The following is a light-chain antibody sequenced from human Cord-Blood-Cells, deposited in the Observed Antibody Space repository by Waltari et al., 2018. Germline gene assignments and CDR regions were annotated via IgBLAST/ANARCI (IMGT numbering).Light chain of an antibody. Sequence: QSALPQPASVSGSPGQSITSSCTGTSSDVGGFNYVSWYQQHPGKAPKLMLCEVSNRPSGVSKRFSGSKSCNTASRTISGLHAEDKADYYCSSDTSSSTNWVCGGGTKLTVL. CDR1: SSDVGGFNY. J-gene: IGLJ3*02. V-gene: IGLV2-14*01. CDR3: SSDTSSSTNWV. CDR2: EVS.